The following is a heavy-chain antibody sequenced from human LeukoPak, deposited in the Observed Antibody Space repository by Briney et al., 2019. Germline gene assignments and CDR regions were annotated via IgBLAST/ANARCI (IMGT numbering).Heavy chain of an antibody. V-gene: IGHV3-21*01. CDR3: AKDGDWNYLRYYYMDV. D-gene: IGHD1-7*01. J-gene: IGHJ6*03. CDR2: ISSSSSYI. Sequence: GGSLRLSCAASGFTFSSYSMNWVRQAPGKGLEWVSSISSSSSYIYYADSVKGRFTISRDNSNNTLYLQMNSLRGDDTAVYYCAKDGDWNYLRYYYMDVWGKGTTVTVSS. CDR1: GFTFSSYS.